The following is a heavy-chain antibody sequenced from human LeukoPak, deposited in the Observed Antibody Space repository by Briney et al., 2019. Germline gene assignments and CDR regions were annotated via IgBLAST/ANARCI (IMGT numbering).Heavy chain of an antibody. J-gene: IGHJ4*02. D-gene: IGHD3-22*01. CDR1: GYTFTSYY. CDR3: ARDEGRDYYDSSGSFDY. V-gene: IGHV1-46*01. CDR2: INPSGGST. Sequence: GASVKVSCKASGYTFTSYYMHWVRQAPGQGLEWMGIINPSGGSTSYAQKFQGRVTMTRDMSTSTVYMELSSLRSEDTAVYYCARDEGRDYYDSSGSFDYWGQGTLVTVSS.